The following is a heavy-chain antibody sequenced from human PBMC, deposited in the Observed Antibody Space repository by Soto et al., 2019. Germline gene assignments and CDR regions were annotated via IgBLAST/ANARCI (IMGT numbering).Heavy chain of an antibody. J-gene: IGHJ6*02. D-gene: IGHD2-2*01. CDR2: IYSGGST. CDR1: GFTVSSNY. V-gene: IGHV3-53*04. Sequence: PGGFLRLSCAASGFTVSSNYMSWVRQAPGKGLEWVSVIYSGGSTYCADSVKGRFTISRHNSKNTLYLQMNSLRAEDTAVYYCAREFAVPAATAGVGYYYYGMDVWGQGTTVTVSS. CDR3: AREFAVPAATAGVGYYYYGMDV.